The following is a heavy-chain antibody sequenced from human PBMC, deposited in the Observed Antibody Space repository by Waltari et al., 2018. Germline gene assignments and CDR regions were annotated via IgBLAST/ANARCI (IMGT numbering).Heavy chain of an antibody. V-gene: IGHV1-2*02. CDR3: ARYEPQLWHDY. CDR2: INTHDGGS. J-gene: IGHJ4*02. CDR1: GYTFTDYY. D-gene: IGHD1-1*01. Sequence: QVQLLQSGAEVKRPGASVKVSCKASGYTFTDYYLHWVRQAPGQGLEWMGWINTHDGGSKRAQKFRDRLIITRDASISTTQMELRSLTSDDTAVYYCARYEPQLWHDYWGQGVVVNVSS.